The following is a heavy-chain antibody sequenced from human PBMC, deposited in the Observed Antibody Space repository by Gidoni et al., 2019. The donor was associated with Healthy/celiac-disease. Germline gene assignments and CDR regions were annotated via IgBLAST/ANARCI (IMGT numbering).Heavy chain of an antibody. CDR1: GFTFSSYA. J-gene: IGHJ4*02. V-gene: IGHV3-23*01. CDR3: AKDGDYDGSGSPYYFDY. CDR2: ISGSGGST. D-gene: IGHD3-10*01. Sequence: EVQLLESGGGLVQPGGSLRLSCAASGFTFSSYAMSWVRQAPGKGLGWVSAISGSGGSTYYADSVKGRFTISRDNSKNTLYLQMNSLRAEDTAVYYCAKDGDYDGSGSPYYFDYWGQGTLVTVSS.